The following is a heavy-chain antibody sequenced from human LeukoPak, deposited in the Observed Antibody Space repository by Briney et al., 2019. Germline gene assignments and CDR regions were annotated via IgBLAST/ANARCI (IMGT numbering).Heavy chain of an antibody. Sequence: ASVKVSCKASGYTFTSYDINWVRQATGQGLEWMGWMNPNSGNTGYAQKFQGRVTMTRNTSISTAYMELSSLRSEDTAVYYCARGLKSRFLGWPSFGYWGQGTLVTVSS. CDR2: MNPNSGNT. J-gene: IGHJ4*02. CDR1: GYTFTSYD. D-gene: IGHD3-3*01. CDR3: ARGLKSRFLGWPSFGY. V-gene: IGHV1-8*01.